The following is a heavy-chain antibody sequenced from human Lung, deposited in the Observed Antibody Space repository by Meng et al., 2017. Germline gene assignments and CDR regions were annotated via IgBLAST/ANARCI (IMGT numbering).Heavy chain of an antibody. CDR3: VRRTYSSGWYFDY. CDR2: IIDSGST. D-gene: IGHD6-19*01. CDR1: GGSFSVYY. Sequence: QVQLQQWGEGLLKPSETLSLTCAVYGGSFSVYYWSWIRQPPGKGLEWIGEIIDSGSTNYNPSLKSRVTISVDTSKNQFSLRVTSVTAADRAVYYCVRRTYSSGWYFDYWGQGTLVTVSS. J-gene: IGHJ4*02. V-gene: IGHV4-34*12.